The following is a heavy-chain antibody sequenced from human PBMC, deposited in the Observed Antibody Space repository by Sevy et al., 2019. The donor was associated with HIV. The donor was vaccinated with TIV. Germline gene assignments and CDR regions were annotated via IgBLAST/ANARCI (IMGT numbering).Heavy chain of an antibody. CDR1: GFAFTNYYA. Sequence: GGSLRLSCAASGFAFTNYYAMHWVRQAPGKGLEWVSLISYDGSDKYYADSVKGRFTISRDIAKNTLHLQMNSLRAEDTAVYYCARDLEFYDSGDYGPAFMPDYWGQGTLVTVSS. CDR2: ISYDGSDK. CDR3: ARDLEFYDSGDYGPAFMPDY. D-gene: IGHD4-17*01. J-gene: IGHJ4*02. V-gene: IGHV3-30-3*01.